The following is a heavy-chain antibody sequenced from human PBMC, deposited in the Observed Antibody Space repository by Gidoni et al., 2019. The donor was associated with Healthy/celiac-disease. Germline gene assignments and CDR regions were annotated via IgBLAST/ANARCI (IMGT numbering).Heavy chain of an antibody. CDR3: AGVPVAGPFDY. CDR1: GYSISSGYY. D-gene: IGHD6-19*01. Sequence: QVQLQESGPGLVKPSETLSLTCAVSGYSISSGYYWGWIRQPPGKGLEWIGSIYHSGSTYYNPSLKSRVTISVDTSKNQFSLKLSSVTAADTAVYYCAGVPVAGPFDYWGQGTLVTVSS. CDR2: IYHSGST. J-gene: IGHJ4*02. V-gene: IGHV4-38-2*01.